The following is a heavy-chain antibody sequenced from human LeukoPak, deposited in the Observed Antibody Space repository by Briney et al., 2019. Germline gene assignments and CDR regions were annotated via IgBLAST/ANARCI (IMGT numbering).Heavy chain of an antibody. CDR3: AKAGGDYRYYYYYYMDV. CDR2: IRYDGSNK. J-gene: IGHJ6*03. D-gene: IGHD4-17*01. V-gene: IGHV3-30*02. Sequence: GRSLRLSCAASGFTFSSYGMHWVRQAPGKGLEWVAFIRYDGSNKYYADSVKGRFTISRDNSKNTLYLQMNSLRAEDTAVYYCAKAGGDYRYYYYYYMDVWGKGTTVTVSS. CDR1: GFTFSSYG.